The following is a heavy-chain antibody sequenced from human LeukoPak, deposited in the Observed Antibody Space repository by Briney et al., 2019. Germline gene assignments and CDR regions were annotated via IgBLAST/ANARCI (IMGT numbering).Heavy chain of an antibody. CDR3: ARAESMDV. CDR1: GGSITNGHYY. V-gene: IGHV4-31*03. J-gene: IGHJ6*02. CDR2: VFYSGST. Sequence: SQTLSLTCTVSGGSITNGHYYWNWLRQHPGKGLEWIGYVFYSGSTYFNPSLKSRITISLDMSKNQFSLNLSSVTAADTAVCYCARAESMDVWGQGTTVTVSS.